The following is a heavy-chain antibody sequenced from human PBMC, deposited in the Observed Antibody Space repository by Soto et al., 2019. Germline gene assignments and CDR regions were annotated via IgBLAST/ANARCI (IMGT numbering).Heavy chain of an antibody. Sequence: SETVSLTCTVSGASISHFYWSWIRQSPGKGLEWLGYIYDSGSTSYNPSLKSRVTMSMDTSKTQFSLNLSSVTAADTAVYFCGAPYHAILPGHFAFDMWGHGKRVT. J-gene: IGHJ3*02. D-gene: IGHD3-9*01. CDR3: GAPYHAILPGHFAFDM. CDR1: GASISHFY. CDR2: IYDSGST. V-gene: IGHV4-59*01.